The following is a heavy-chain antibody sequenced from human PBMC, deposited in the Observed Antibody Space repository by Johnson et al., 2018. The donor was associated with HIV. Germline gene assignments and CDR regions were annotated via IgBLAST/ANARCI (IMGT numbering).Heavy chain of an antibody. D-gene: IGHD3-22*01. CDR2: LNWSGGRK. CDR3: ARGYYYDSSGYYDAFDV. Sequence: QVVESGGGVVRPGGSLRLSCAASGFTFDDYAMSWVRQVSGKGLEWVSGLNWSGGRKYYADSVNGRFTISRDNAKNFVYLQMNSLRAEDTALYYCARGYYYDSSGYYDAFDVWGQGTVLTVSS. CDR1: GFTFDDYA. J-gene: IGHJ3*01. V-gene: IGHV3-20*04.